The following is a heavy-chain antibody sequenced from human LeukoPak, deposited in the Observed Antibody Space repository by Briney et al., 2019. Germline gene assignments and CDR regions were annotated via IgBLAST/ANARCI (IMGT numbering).Heavy chain of an antibody. D-gene: IGHD1-1*01. Sequence: ASVNVSCKAFGYTFDTSSISWVRQAPGQRLEWMGWISPNNGNTHYAQGVQGRVTMTTDTSRSTAYMELRSLRSDDTAVYYCTRVRNSNNWWGAFDIWGQGAMVTVSS. V-gene: IGHV1-18*01. CDR2: ISPNNGNT. CDR3: TRVRNSNNWWGAFDI. CDR1: GYTFDTSS. J-gene: IGHJ3*02.